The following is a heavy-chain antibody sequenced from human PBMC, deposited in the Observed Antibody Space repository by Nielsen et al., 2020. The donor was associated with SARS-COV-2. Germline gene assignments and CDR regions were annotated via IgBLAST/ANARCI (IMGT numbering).Heavy chain of an antibody. CDR1: GYTLSNHA. CDR3: ARSLHLEWDAFDI. V-gene: IGHV7-4-1*02. Sequence: ASVKVSCKASGYTLSNHALHWVRQAPGQGLEWLGWININTGNPTYAQGYRGRFDLSLDTSVSTAYLQISSLKAEDSAMYYCARSLHLEWDAFDIWGQGTMVTVSS. CDR2: ININTGNP. J-gene: IGHJ3*02. D-gene: IGHD3-3*01.